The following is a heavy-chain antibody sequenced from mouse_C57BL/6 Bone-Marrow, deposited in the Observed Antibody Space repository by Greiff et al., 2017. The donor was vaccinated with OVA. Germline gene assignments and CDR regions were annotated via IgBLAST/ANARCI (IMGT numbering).Heavy chain of an antibody. Sequence: DVQLVESGGGLVKPGGSLKLSCAASGFTFSDYGMHWVRQAPEKGLEWVAYISSGSSTIYYADTVKGRFTISRDNAKNTLFLQMTSLRSEDTAMYYCARPPTGFAYWGQGTLVTVSA. CDR1: GFTFSDYG. CDR2: ISSGSSTI. V-gene: IGHV5-17*01. J-gene: IGHJ3*01. CDR3: ARPPTGFAY.